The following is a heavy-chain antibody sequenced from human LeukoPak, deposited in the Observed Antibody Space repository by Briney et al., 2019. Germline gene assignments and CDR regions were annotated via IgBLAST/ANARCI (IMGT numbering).Heavy chain of an antibody. CDR3: ARDSQLLSDY. Sequence: SVKVSCKASGGTFISYAISWVRQAPGQELEWMGRIIPILGIANYAQKFQGRVTITADKSTSTAYMELSSLRSEDTAVYYCARDSQLLSDYWGQGTLVTVSS. D-gene: IGHD2-2*01. CDR2: IIPILGIA. CDR1: GGTFISYA. V-gene: IGHV1-69*04. J-gene: IGHJ4*02.